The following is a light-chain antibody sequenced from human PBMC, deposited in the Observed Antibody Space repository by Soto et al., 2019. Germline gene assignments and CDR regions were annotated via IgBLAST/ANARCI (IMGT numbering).Light chain of an antibody. CDR2: KVS. J-gene: IGKJ1*01. CDR1: QSLVFSDGNSY. Sequence: DVVIQSPLSLPVTLGQPASISCRSSQSLVFSDGNSYLSWFQQRPGQSPRRLIYKVSNRESGVQDRFSGSGSGTDFTLKISRVEAEDVGVYYCMQSTRWPWAFGQGTKVEIK. CDR3: MQSTRWPWA. V-gene: IGKV2-30*01.